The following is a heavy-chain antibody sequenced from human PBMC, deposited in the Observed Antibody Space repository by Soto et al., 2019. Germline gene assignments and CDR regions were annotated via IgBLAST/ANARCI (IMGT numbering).Heavy chain of an antibody. CDR1: GGSISSSSYY. V-gene: IGHV4-39*01. J-gene: IGHJ6*02. D-gene: IGHD2-2*01. CDR2: IYYSGST. Sequence: QLQLQESGPGLVKPSETLSLTCTVSGGSISSSSYYWGWIRQPPGKGLEWIGSIYYSGSTYYNPSLKSRVTISVDTSKNQFSLKLSSVTAADTAVYYCASRPVRFMSQLLTFRWDYGMDVWGQGTTVTVSS. CDR3: ASRPVRFMSQLLTFRWDYGMDV.